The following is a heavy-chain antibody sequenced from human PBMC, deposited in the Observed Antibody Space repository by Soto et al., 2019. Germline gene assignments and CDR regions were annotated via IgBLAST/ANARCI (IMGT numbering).Heavy chain of an antibody. CDR3: AKSFYDSSGFDS. D-gene: IGHD3-22*01. V-gene: IGHV3-23*01. J-gene: IGHJ5*01. CDR2: VSDTGLST. Sequence: GGSLRLSCAASGFTFRSYALSWVRQAPGKGLEWVSTVSDTGLSTYYAGSVTGRFTISRDNSRNTLYLQMNGLRAEDTAVYYCAKSFYDSSGFDSWGLGTLVTVSS. CDR1: GFTFRSYA.